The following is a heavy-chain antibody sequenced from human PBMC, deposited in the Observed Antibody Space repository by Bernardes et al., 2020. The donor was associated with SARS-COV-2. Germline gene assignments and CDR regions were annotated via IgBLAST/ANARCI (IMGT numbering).Heavy chain of an antibody. Sequence: SETLSLTCAVSDDAICSGSFYWSWIRQHPGKGLEWIGYIYYSGSTYYNPSLKSRVTISIDTSKNQFSLKLTSVTAADTAIYYCLRERRNKVITRFDPWGQGTLVTVSS. V-gene: IGHV4-31*11. CDR2: IYYSGST. D-gene: IGHD3-16*01. CDR3: LRERRNKVITRFDP. CDR1: DDAICSGSFY. J-gene: IGHJ5*02.